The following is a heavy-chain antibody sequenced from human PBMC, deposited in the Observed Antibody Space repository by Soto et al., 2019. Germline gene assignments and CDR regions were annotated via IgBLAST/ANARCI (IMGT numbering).Heavy chain of an antibody. Sequence: QAQLVQSGAEVKKLGASVKVSCKASGYTFSSHAMHWVRQAPGQRLEWMGWINAGNGNTKYSQNFQGRVAITRDTSASTAYMELRSLRSEDTAVYYCARDGARITVFGVVYYFDYWGQGTLVTVSS. J-gene: IGHJ4*02. CDR1: GYTFSSHA. CDR3: ARDGARITVFGVVYYFDY. CDR2: INAGNGNT. V-gene: IGHV1-3*01. D-gene: IGHD3-3*01.